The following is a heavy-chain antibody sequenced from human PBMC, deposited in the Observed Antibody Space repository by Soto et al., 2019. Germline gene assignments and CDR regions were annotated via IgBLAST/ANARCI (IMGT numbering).Heavy chain of an antibody. CDR3: ARDRIDGYHYFDY. V-gene: IGHV4-59*01. Sequence: ASETLSLTCTVSGGSISSYYWRWIRQPPGKGLEWIGYIYYSGSTNYNPSLKSRVTISVDTSKNQFSLKLSSVTAADTAVYYCARDRIDGYHYFDYWCQGTLVTVSS. J-gene: IGHJ4*02. CDR2: IYYSGST. D-gene: IGHD5-18*01. CDR1: GGSISSYY.